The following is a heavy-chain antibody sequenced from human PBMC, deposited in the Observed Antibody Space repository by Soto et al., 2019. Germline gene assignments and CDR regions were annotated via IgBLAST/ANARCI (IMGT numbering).Heavy chain of an antibody. CDR2: ISSSSSYI. Sequence: EVQLVESGGGLVKPGGSLRLSCAASGFTFSSYSMNWVRQAPGKGLEWVSSISSSSSYIYYADSVKGRFTISRDNAKNSLKLQMNSMKAEDTAVCYCARVPSVRYCGGGSCYSPYCFDYWGQGTLVTVSS. V-gene: IGHV3-21*01. CDR3: ARVPSVRYCGGGSCYSPYCFDY. D-gene: IGHD2-15*01. CDR1: GFTFSSYS. J-gene: IGHJ4*02.